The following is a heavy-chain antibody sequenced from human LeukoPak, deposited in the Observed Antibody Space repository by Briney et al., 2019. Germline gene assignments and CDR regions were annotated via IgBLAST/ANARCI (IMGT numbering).Heavy chain of an antibody. J-gene: IGHJ4*02. V-gene: IGHV3-23*01. D-gene: IGHD2-2*01. CDR3: AKRGCDTTTCSYYFDY. CDR2: IGSGGSGGT. CDR1: GFTFSSYS. Sequence: GGSLRLSCAASGFTFSSYSMSWVRQVPGKGLEWVSVIGSGGSGGTSHADSVRGRFTMSRDNSKNTLFLQMNSLRAEDTAVYYCAKRGCDTTTCSYYFDYWGRGTLVTVSS.